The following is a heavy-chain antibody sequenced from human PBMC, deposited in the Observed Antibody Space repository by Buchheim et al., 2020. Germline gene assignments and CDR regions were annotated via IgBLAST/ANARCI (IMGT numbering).Heavy chain of an antibody. CDR2: ISSSSSTI. Sequence: EVQLVESGGGLVQPGGSLRLSCAASGFTFSSYSMNWVRQAPGKGLEWVSYISSSSSTIYYADSVKGRFTISRDNAKNSLYLQMNSLRDEDTAVYYCARDHITIVGVVIIEYYYYGMDVWGQGTT. CDR1: GFTFSSYS. D-gene: IGHD3-3*01. V-gene: IGHV3-48*02. CDR3: ARDHITIVGVVIIEYYYYGMDV. J-gene: IGHJ6*02.